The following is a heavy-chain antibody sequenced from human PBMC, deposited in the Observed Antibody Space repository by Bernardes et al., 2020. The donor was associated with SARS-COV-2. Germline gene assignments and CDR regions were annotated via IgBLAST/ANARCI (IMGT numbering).Heavy chain of an antibody. D-gene: IGHD2-15*01. V-gene: IGHV3-48*01. CDR2: ISSGGDTI. CDR3: ARGWRENSFDY. CDR1: GFIFTTYS. Sequence: GGSLRLSCVGSGFIFTTYSMSWVRQAPGKGLEWLLFISSGGDTIHDADSVRGRFTVSRDDAKNSVYLQMNSLRAEDTAVYYCARGWRENSFDYWGPGTLVTVSS. J-gene: IGHJ4*02.